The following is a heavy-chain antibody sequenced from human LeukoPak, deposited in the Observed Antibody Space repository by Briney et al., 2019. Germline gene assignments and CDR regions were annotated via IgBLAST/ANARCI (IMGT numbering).Heavy chain of an antibody. CDR1: GFTVSSNY. V-gene: IGHV3-53*01. D-gene: IGHD3-10*01. CDR2: IYSGGST. J-gene: IGHJ4*02. Sequence: GGSLRLSCAASGFTVSSNYMSRVRQAPGKGLGWVSVIYSGGSTYYADSVKGRFTISRDNSKNTLYLQMNSLRAEDTAVYYCARGPQLLWFGGFDYWGQGTLVTVSS. CDR3: ARGPQLLWFGGFDY.